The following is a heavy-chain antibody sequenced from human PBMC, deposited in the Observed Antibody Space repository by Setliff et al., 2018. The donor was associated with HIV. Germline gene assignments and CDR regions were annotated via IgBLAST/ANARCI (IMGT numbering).Heavy chain of an antibody. Sequence: PSETLSLTCAVSGYSITSGHSWGWIRQSPGKGLEWIGNAYHSGRTYYNPSLKSRVAMSIDTSKNQFSLRLNSVTAADTAMYYCVHSLLGAPMVDYWGQGTLVTVSS. V-gene: IGHV4-38-2*01. D-gene: IGHD3-16*01. CDR2: AYHSGRT. CDR1: GYSITSGHS. CDR3: VHSLLGAPMVDY. J-gene: IGHJ4*02.